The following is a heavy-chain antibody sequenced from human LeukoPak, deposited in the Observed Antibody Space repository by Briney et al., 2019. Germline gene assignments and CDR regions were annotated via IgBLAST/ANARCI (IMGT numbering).Heavy chain of an antibody. D-gene: IGHD3-9*01. Sequence: GGSLRLSCTASGLILSSYAMSWVRQAPGQGLEWVAGISSRGGSTYYAKSVKGRFTISRDNSKNTLYLQMNSLRAEDTAVYYCAKDRVDYDILTGYKNDAFDIWGQGTMVTVSS. CDR1: GLILSSYA. V-gene: IGHV3-23*01. CDR2: ISSRGGST. J-gene: IGHJ3*02. CDR3: AKDRVDYDILTGYKNDAFDI.